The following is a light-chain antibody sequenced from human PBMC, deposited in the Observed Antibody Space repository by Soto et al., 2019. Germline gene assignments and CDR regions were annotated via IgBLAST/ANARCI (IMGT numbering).Light chain of an antibody. CDR1: ETITRY. Sequence: DIQMTQSPSSLSASVGETVIISCRASETITRYLNWYQSKPGKAPRLLISGASSLQSGVPSRFSGSYSGTDFTLTISRLQPEDSATYYCQQSFTTPYTFGQGTKLEIK. CDR3: QQSFTTPYT. V-gene: IGKV1-39*01. CDR2: GAS. J-gene: IGKJ2*01.